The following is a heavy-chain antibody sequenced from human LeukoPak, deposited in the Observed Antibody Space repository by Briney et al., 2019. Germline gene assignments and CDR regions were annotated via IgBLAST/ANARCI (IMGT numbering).Heavy chain of an antibody. V-gene: IGHV4-31*03. J-gene: IGHJ6*02. D-gene: IGHD3-3*01. CDR3: ARDKVFWSGYNYYYYGMDV. CDR2: IYYSGST. CDR1: GGSISSGGYY. Sequence: SETLSLTCTVSGGSISSGGYYWNWIRQHPGKGLEWIGYIYYSGSTYYNPSLKSRVTMSVDTSKNQFSLKLSSVTAADTAVYYCARDKVFWSGYNYYYYGMDVWGQGTTVTVSS.